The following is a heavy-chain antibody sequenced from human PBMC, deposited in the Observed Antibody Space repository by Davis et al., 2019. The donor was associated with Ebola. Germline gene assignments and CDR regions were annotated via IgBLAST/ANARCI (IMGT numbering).Heavy chain of an antibody. CDR3: ARLHYYDSSGPLYYFDY. Sequence: SETLSLTCSVSGDSTSRTSSYWGWIRQPPGKGLEWIGSVYYSGSAYYNPSLKSRVTISVDTSKNQFSLKLSSVTAADTAVYYCARLHYYDSSGPLYYFDYWGQGTLVTVSS. CDR1: GDSTSRTSSY. V-gene: IGHV4-39*07. CDR2: VYYSGSA. D-gene: IGHD3-22*01. J-gene: IGHJ4*02.